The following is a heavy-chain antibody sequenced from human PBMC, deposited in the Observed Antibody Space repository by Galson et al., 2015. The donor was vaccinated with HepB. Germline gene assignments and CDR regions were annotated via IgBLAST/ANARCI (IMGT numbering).Heavy chain of an antibody. D-gene: IGHD6-19*01. CDR1: RFAFSNYA. CDR2: ISGSGGST. CDR3: AKDRGSGWSEFDY. J-gene: IGHJ4*02. Sequence: SLRLSCAATRFAFSNYAMSWVRQAPGKGLEWVSTISGSGGSTNYVESVKGRFTISRDNSKNTLYLQMNSLRAEDSAIYYCAKDRGSGWSEFDYWGQGTLVTVSS. V-gene: IGHV3-23*01.